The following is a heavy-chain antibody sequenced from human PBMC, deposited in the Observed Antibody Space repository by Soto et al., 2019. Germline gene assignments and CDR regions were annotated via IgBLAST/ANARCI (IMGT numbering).Heavy chain of an antibody. J-gene: IGHJ4*02. V-gene: IGHV3-30*18. CDR1: GFAFSSNG. D-gene: IGHD3-3*01. Sequence: GGSLRLSCAASGFAFSSNGIHWVRQAPGKGLEWVAVISYDGSSKYYGDSVKGRLTISRDNSKNTVYLHMNNLRAEDTAVYYCAKNKGAYYDFWSGPDYWGQGTLVTVSS. CDR3: AKNKGAYYDFWSGPDY. CDR2: ISYDGSSK.